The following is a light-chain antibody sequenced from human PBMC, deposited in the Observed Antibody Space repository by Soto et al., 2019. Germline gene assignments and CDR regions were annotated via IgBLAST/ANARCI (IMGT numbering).Light chain of an antibody. CDR3: SSYTSSSTV. CDR2: EVS. Sequence: QSALTQPASVSGSPGQSITISCTGTSSDVGGYNYVSWYQQHPGKAPKLMIYEVSNRPSGVSNRFSGYKSGNTASLTISGLQAEDEADYYCSSYTSSSTVFGGGTKVTVL. V-gene: IGLV2-14*01. J-gene: IGLJ3*02. CDR1: SSDVGGYNY.